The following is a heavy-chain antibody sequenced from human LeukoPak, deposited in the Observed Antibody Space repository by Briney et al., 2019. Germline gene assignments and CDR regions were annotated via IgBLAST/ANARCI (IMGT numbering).Heavy chain of an antibody. V-gene: IGHV3-21*06. CDR1: GFTFNTYS. CDR3: ARGISPYYYMDV. CDR2: ISNSSSYI. J-gene: IGHJ6*03. Sequence: GGPLRLSCAVSGFTFNTYSLNWVRQAPGKGLEWVSSISNSSSYIYYADSVKGRFAISRDNAKNSLYLQMNSLRAEDSAVYYCARGISPYYYMDVWGKGTTATVSS.